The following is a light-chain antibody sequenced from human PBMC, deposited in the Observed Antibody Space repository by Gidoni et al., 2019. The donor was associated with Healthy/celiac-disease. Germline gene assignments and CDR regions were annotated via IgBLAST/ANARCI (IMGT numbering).Light chain of an antibody. Sequence: QSALTQPASVSGSPGQASTLSCTGTSTDVGGYNYLSWYQQHPGRAPKLMIYDVRNRPSGVSNRFSGSESGNTASLTIAGLKAEDEADYYCSSYTGSSTLGVFGGGTKLTV. CDR3: SSYTGSSTLGV. CDR2: DVR. V-gene: IGLV2-14*01. J-gene: IGLJ2*01. CDR1: STDVGGYNY.